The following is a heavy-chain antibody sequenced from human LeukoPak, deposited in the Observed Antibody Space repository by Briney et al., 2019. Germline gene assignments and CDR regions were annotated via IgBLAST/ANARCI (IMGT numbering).Heavy chain of an antibody. D-gene: IGHD2-2*01. V-gene: IGHV1-8*01. J-gene: IGHJ4*02. CDR3: ARARARYCSSTSCYPGY. CDR1: GYTFTSYD. Sequence: ASVTVSCKASGYTFTSYDINWVRQATGQGLEWMGWMNPNSGNTGYAQKFQGRVTMTRNTSISTAYMELSSLRSEDTAVYYCARARARYCSSTSCYPGYWGQGTLVTVSS. CDR2: MNPNSGNT.